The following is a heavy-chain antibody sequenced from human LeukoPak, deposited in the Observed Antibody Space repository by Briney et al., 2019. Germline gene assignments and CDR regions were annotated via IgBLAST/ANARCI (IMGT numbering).Heavy chain of an antibody. CDR1: GYSISSGYY. J-gene: IGHJ5*02. V-gene: IGHV4-38-2*02. CDR2: NYHSGST. Sequence: SETLSLTCAVSGYSISSGYYWGWIRQPPGEGLEWIGANYHSGSTYYNPSLKGRVTISVDTSKNQFSLKLSSVTAADTAVYYCARDRPPNLLLWFGESSNWFDPWGQGTLVTVSS. D-gene: IGHD3-10*01. CDR3: ARDRPPNLLLWFGESSNWFDP.